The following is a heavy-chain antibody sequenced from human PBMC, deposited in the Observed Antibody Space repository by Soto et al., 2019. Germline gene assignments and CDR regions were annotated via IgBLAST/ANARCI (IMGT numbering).Heavy chain of an antibody. Sequence: QVQLVQSGAEVKKPGSSVKVSCKASGGTFSSYAISWVRQAPGQGLEWMGGIIPIFGTANYAQKFQGRVTITADNSTSTAYMELSSLRSEDPAVYYCASGLYDILTGYSYYYGMDVWGQGTTVTVSS. D-gene: IGHD3-9*01. CDR3: ASGLYDILTGYSYYYGMDV. CDR2: IIPIFGTA. CDR1: GGTFSSYA. J-gene: IGHJ6*02. V-gene: IGHV1-69*06.